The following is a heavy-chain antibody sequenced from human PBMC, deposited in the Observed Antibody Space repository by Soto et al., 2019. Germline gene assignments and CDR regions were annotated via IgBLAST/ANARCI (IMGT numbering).Heavy chain of an antibody. CDR1: GGSISSSSYY. CDR2: IYYSGST. CDR3: ARQFLEWLLFADDAFDI. Sequence: QLQLQESGPGLVKPSETLSLTCTVSGGSISSSSYYWGWIRQPPGKGLEWIGSIYYSGSTYYNPSLKSRVTISVDTSKNQFSLKLSSVTAADTAVYYCARQFLEWLLFADDAFDIWGQGTMVTVSS. V-gene: IGHV4-39*01. D-gene: IGHD3-3*01. J-gene: IGHJ3*02.